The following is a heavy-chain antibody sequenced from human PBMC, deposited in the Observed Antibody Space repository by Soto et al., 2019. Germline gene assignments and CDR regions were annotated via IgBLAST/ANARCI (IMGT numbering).Heavy chain of an antibody. V-gene: IGHV1-69*12. Sequence: QVQLVQSGAEVKKPGSSVKVSCKASGGTFSSYAISWVRQAPGQGLEWMGGIIPIFGTANYAQKFQGRVTITADESTSTAYMELSSLRSEDTAVYYCARSDCISTSCYAGYYYYGMDVWGQGTTVTVSS. CDR3: ARSDCISTSCYAGYYYYGMDV. D-gene: IGHD2-2*01. CDR1: GGTFSSYA. J-gene: IGHJ6*02. CDR2: IIPIFGTA.